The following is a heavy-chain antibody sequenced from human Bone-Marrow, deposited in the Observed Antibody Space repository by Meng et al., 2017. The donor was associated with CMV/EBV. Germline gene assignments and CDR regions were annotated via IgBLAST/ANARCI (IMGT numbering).Heavy chain of an antibody. Sequence: GSLRLSCTVSGGSISSYYWSWIRQPPGKGLEWIGYIYYSGSTNYNPSLKSRVTISVDTSKNQFSLKLSSVTAADTAVYYCAGGGSSWYYFDYWGQGTLATFSS. V-gene: IGHV4-59*01. CDR3: AGGGSSWYYFDY. CDR1: GGSISSYY. CDR2: IYYSGST. J-gene: IGHJ4*02. D-gene: IGHD6-13*01.